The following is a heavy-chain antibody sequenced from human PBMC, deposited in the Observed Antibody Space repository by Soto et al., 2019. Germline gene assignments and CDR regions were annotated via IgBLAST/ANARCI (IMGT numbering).Heavy chain of an antibody. CDR3: ARAGYCSSTSCYEYYYYYYLDV. V-gene: IGHV4-34*01. CDR1: GGSFSGYY. Sequence: QVQLQQWGAGLLKPSETLSLTCAVYGGSFSGYYWSWIRQPPGKGLERIGEINHSGRTNYNPSLKSRVTISVDTSKNQFSLKLSSVTAADTAVYYCARAGYCSSTSCYEYYYYYYLDVWGKGTTVTVPS. D-gene: IGHD2-2*01. CDR2: INHSGRT. J-gene: IGHJ6*03.